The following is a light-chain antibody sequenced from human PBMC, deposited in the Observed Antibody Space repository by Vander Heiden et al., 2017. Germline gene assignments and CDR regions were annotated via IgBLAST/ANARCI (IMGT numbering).Light chain of an antibody. CDR2: GFF. CDR3: QTFDNSRSGSNWV. V-gene: IGLV1-40*01. J-gene: IGLJ3*02. CDR1: SSNIGADYD. Sequence: QSVLTQPPSASGAPGPRVTIPCTGSSSNIGADYDVHWYQQLPGTAPKLLIYGFFNRPSGVPDRFSGSKSGTSASLAITGLQAEDEADYYCQTFDNSRSGSNWVFGGGTKVTVL.